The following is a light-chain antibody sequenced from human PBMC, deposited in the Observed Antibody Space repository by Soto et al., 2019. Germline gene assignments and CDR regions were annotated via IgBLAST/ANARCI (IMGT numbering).Light chain of an antibody. CDR3: QQYNNYPRT. CDR2: DAS. CDR1: ESIRTW. Sequence: DIQMTQSPSPLSASIGDSVTITCRASESIRTWLAWYQHKPGKAPKFLIYDASSLESGVPSRFSGSGSGTECTLTISNLQPDDVATYFCQQYNNYPRTFGQGTKVDIK. J-gene: IGKJ1*01. V-gene: IGKV1-5*01.